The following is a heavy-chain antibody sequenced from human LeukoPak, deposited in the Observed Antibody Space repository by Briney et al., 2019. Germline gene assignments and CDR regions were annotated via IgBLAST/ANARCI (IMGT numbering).Heavy chain of an antibody. CDR1: GLTFSSYS. CDR3: ARVFRERSYYFDY. Sequence: PGGSLRLSCAASGLTFSSYSMNWVRQAPGKGLEWVSSISSSSYIYYADSVKGRFTISRDNAKNSLYLQMNSLRAEDTAVYYCARVFRERSYYFDYWGQGTLVTVSS. CDR2: ISSSSYI. D-gene: IGHD3-3*01. J-gene: IGHJ4*02. V-gene: IGHV3-21*01.